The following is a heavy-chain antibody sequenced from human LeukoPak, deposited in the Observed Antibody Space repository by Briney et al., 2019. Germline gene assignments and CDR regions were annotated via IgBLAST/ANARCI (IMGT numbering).Heavy chain of an antibody. V-gene: IGHV3-21*01. CDR1: GFTFGDYA. Sequence: GGSLRLSCTASGFTFGDYAMSWVRQAPGKGLEWVSSISSSSSYIYYADSVKGRFTISRDNAKNSLYLQMNSLRAEDTAVYYCARGASEWFGESTVWGQGTLVTVSS. CDR3: ARGASEWFGESTV. D-gene: IGHD3-10*01. J-gene: IGHJ4*02. CDR2: ISSSSSYI.